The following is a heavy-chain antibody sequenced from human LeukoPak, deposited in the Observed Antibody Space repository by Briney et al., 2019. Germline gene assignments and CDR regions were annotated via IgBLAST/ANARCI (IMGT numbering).Heavy chain of an antibody. CDR2: IKQDGSEK. D-gene: IGHD3-10*01. CDR3: ARVEAAGGF. V-gene: IGHV3-7*01. J-gene: IGHJ4*02. CDR1: GFTFSSYW. Sequence: GGSLRLSCAASGFTFSSYWMSWVRQAPGKGLDGVANIKQDGSEKYYVDSVKGRFTISRDNSKNSLYLQTDSWGGEEQAVNFCARVEAAGGFWGQGTRVSVSS.